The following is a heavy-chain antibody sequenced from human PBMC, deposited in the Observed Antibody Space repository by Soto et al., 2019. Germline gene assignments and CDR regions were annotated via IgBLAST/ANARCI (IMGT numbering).Heavy chain of an antibody. V-gene: IGHV3-15*01. CDR3: APLSGDTAMELDY. D-gene: IGHD5-18*01. CDR2: IKSRTENETT. Sequence: PWGSLRLSCAASGYTFSNVGLSWFRQGPGKGLEWLGHIKSRTENETTDYASPARGRLIISRDDSKNTLYLQMNSLRAEDTAVYYCAPLSGDTAMELDYWGQGTLVTVSS. CDR1: GYTFSNVG. J-gene: IGHJ4*02.